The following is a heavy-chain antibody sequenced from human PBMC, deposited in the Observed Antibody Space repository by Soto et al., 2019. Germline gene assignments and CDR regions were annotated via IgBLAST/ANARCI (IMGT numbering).Heavy chain of an antibody. CDR1: GGSISSGGYY. D-gene: IGHD3-16*02. Sequence: QVQLQESGPGLVKPSQTLSLTCTVSGGSISSGGYYWSWIRQHPGKGLEWIGYIYYSGSTYYNPSLKSRVTISVDTSKNQFSLKLSSVTAADTAVYYCARTFHMITFGGVIDTFDYWGQGTLVTVSS. V-gene: IGHV4-31*03. CDR3: ARTFHMITFGGVIDTFDY. J-gene: IGHJ4*02. CDR2: IYYSGST.